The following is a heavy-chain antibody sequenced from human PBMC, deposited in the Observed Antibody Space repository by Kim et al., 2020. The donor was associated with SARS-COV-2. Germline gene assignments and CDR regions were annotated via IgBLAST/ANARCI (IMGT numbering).Heavy chain of an antibody. CDR1: GGSFSGYY. J-gene: IGHJ6*02. V-gene: IGHV4-34*01. Sequence: SETLSLTCAVYGGSFSGYYWSWIRQPPGKGLEWIGEINHSGSTNYNPSLKSRVTISVDTSKNQFSLKLSSVTAADTAVYYCARSMVRAQSGGMDVWGQGTTVTVSS. D-gene: IGHD3-10*01. CDR2: INHSGST. CDR3: ARSMVRAQSGGMDV.